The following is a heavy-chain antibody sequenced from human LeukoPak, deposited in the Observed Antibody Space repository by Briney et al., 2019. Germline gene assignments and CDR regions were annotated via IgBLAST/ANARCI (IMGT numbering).Heavy chain of an antibody. D-gene: IGHD4-23*01. Sequence: PGGSLRLSCAASGFTFNTYWMSWVRQAPGKGLEWVANIKQDGSDKYYVDSVKGRFTVSRDNAKNSLYLQMNSLRAEDTAVYYCATNYGGNPFDYWGQGTLVTASS. V-gene: IGHV3-7*01. CDR1: GFTFNTYW. CDR2: IKQDGSDK. J-gene: IGHJ4*02. CDR3: ATNYGGNPFDY.